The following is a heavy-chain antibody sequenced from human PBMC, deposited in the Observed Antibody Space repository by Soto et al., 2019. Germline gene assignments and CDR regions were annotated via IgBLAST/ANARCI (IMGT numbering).Heavy chain of an antibody. V-gene: IGHV5-51*01. CDR3: TRPAGPTILLYYGMDY. J-gene: IGHJ6*02. Sequence: ESLKISCKHSVYYLTNDWISWVRQMPGKGQGWIGIIYTSDSNTRSSPSIQGQVTISADKSISADYQQCSRMKASDTAMYYCTRPAGPTILLYYGMDYWGHVTKVTVYS. D-gene: IGHD5-12*01. CDR1: VYYLTNDW. CDR2: IYTSDSNT.